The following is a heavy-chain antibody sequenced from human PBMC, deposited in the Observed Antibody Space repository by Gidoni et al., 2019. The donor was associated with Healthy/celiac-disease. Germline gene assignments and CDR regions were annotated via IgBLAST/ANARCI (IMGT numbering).Heavy chain of an antibody. D-gene: IGHD6-19*01. V-gene: IGHV3-48*01. Sequence: EVQLVESGGGLVQPGGSLRLSCAASGFTFSRYSMNWVRQAPGKGLEWVSYISSSSSTIYYADSVKGRFTISRDNAKNSLYLQMNSLRAEDTAVYYCAREGVTQWLVHLVDYWGQGTLVTVSS. J-gene: IGHJ4*02. CDR2: ISSSSSTI. CDR3: AREGVTQWLVHLVDY. CDR1: GFTFSRYS.